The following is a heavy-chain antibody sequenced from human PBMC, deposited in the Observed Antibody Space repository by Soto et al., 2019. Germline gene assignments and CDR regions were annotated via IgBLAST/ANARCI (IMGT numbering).Heavy chain of an antibody. Sequence: SELLSDTKSVSGGSISNYYWSWIRQPPGKGLEWIGYIYYSGSTNYNPSPKSRVTISVDTSKNQFSLEVGFGTGADPGGYFFWKENIFVWLLSGGFDPWGQGPLVTVSS. CDR2: IYYSGST. V-gene: IGHV4-59*12. CDR1: GGSISNYY. D-gene: IGHD3-3*01. J-gene: IGHJ5*02. CDR3: WKENIFVWLLSGGFDP.